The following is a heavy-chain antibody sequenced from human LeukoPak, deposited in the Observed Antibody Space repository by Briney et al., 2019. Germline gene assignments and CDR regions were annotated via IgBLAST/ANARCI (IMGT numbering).Heavy chain of an antibody. CDR2: IKQDGSEK. CDR3: ARDMSERGLYYYYGMDV. CDR1: GFTFSSYW. D-gene: IGHD3-10*02. J-gene: IGHJ6*02. Sequence: PGGSLRLSCAASGFTFSSYWMSWVRQAPGKGLEWVANIKQDGSEKYYVDSVKGRFTISRDNAKNSLYLQMNSLRAEDTAVYYCARDMSERGLYYYYGMDVWGQGTTVTVSS. V-gene: IGHV3-7*01.